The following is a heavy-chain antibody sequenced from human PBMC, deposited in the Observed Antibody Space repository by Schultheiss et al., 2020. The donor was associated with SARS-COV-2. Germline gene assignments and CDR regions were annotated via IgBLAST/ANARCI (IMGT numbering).Heavy chain of an antibody. CDR2: IIPIFGTA. Sequence: SVKVSCKASGGTFSSYTISWVRQAPGQGLEWMGRIIPIFGTANYAQKFQGRVTMTTDTSTSTAYMELRSLRSDDTAMYYCARVDSGGNYWGQGTLVTVSS. CDR3: ARVDSGGNY. D-gene: IGHD2-15*01. CDR1: GGTFSSYT. V-gene: IGHV1-69*08. J-gene: IGHJ4*02.